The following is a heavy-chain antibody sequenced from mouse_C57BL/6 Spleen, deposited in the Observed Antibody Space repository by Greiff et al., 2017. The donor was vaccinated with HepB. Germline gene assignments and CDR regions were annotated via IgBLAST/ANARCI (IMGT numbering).Heavy chain of an antibody. Sequence: VQLQQSGPELVKPGASVKISCKASGYSFTSYYIHWVKQRPGQGLEWIGWIYPGSGNTKYNEKFKGKATLTADTSSSTAYMQLSSLTSEDSAVYYFARWLLRGYAMDYWGQGTSVTVSS. J-gene: IGHJ4*01. CDR2: IYPGSGNT. CDR3: ARWLLRGYAMDY. D-gene: IGHD2-3*01. CDR1: GYSFTSYY. V-gene: IGHV1-66*01.